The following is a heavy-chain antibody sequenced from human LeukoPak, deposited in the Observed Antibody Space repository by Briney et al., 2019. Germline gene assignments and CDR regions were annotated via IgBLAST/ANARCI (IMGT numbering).Heavy chain of an antibody. CDR2: IYYSGST. Sequence: SETLSLTCTVSGGSISSSSYYWGWIRQPPGKGLEWIGSIYYSGSTYYNPSLKSRVTISVDTSKNQFSLKLSSVTAADTAVYYCAGANCSSTSCLDYWGQGTLVTVSS. V-gene: IGHV4-39*07. J-gene: IGHJ4*02. CDR3: AGANCSSTSCLDY. D-gene: IGHD2-2*01. CDR1: GGSISSSSYY.